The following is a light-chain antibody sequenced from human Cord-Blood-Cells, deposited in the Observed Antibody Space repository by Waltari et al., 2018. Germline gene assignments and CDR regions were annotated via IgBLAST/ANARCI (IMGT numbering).Light chain of an antibody. CDR1: SSDVGGYHY. CDR2: DVS. V-gene: IGLV2-11*01. CDR3: CSYAGSYVV. J-gene: IGLJ2*01. Sequence: QSALTQPRSVSGSPGQSVTISCTGTSSDVGGYHYVSWYQQHPGNAPKLMIYDVSKRPPGVPDRFSGSKSGNTASLTISGLQAEDEADYYCCSYAGSYVVFGGGTKLTVL.